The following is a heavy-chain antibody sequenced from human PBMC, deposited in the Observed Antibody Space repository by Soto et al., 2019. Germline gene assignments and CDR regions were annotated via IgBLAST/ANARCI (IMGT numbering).Heavy chain of an antibody. V-gene: IGHV4-59*01. CDR3: ARTLAAGTSDY. J-gene: IGHJ4*02. CDR2: IHYSGIT. Sequence: SETLSLTCTVSGASISTYYWSWIRQPPGKGLEWIAYIHYSGITNYNPSLKSRVTISLDTSKNQFSLKVGSVTAADTAVYFCARTLAAGTSDYWGPGTLDTVSS. CDR1: GASISTYY. D-gene: IGHD3-10*01.